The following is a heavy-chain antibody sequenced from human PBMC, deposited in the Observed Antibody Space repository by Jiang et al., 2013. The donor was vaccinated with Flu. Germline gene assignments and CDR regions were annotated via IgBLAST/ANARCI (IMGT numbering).Heavy chain of an antibody. CDR1: GGSISSYY. CDR3: ARDPGDYGDYRSFDAFDI. CDR2: IYTSGST. J-gene: IGHJ3*02. V-gene: IGHV4-4*07. Sequence: LLKPSETLSLTCTVSGGSISSYYWSWIRQPAGKGLEWIGRIYTSGSTNYNPSLKSRVTMSVDTSKNQFSLKLSSVTAADTAVYYCARDPGDYGDYRSFDAFDIWGQGDNGHRLF. D-gene: IGHD4-17*01.